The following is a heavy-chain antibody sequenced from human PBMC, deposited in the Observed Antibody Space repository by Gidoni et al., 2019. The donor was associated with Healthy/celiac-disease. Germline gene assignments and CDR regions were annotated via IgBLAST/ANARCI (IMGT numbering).Heavy chain of an antibody. Sequence: EVQLVESGGGLVQPGGSLRLSCAASGFTFSSYWMHWVRQDPGKGLVWVSRINRDGSSTSYADSVKGRFTISRDNAKNTLYLQMNSLRAEDTAVYYCARDRNSLDVWSGYYSGQLGYWGQGTLVTVSS. CDR3: ARDRNSLDVWSGYYSGQLGY. D-gene: IGHD3-3*01. CDR2: INRDGSST. V-gene: IGHV3-74*01. CDR1: GFTFSSYW. J-gene: IGHJ4*02.